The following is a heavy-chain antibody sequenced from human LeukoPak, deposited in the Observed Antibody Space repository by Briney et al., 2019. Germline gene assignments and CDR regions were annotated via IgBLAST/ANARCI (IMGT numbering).Heavy chain of an antibody. CDR3: ARVYWELLPMGYFQH. CDR2: INAGNGNT. D-gene: IGHD1-26*01. CDR1: GYTFTSYA. V-gene: IGHV1-3*01. J-gene: IGHJ1*01. Sequence: GASVNVSCKASGYTFTSYAMHWVRQAPGQRLEWMGWINAGNGNTKYSQRFQGRVTITRDTSASTAYMELSSLRSEDTAVYYCARVYWELLPMGYFQHWGQGTLVTVSS.